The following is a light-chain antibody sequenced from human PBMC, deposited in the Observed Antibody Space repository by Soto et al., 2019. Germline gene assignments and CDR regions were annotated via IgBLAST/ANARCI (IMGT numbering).Light chain of an antibody. V-gene: IGLV2-11*01. CDR3: FAHAGSTYV. J-gene: IGLJ1*01. CDR2: DVS. CDR1: SSDVGGYDA. Sequence: QSVLTQPRSVSGSPGQPVTISCTGTSSDVGGYDAVSWYQQHPGKAPKLMIYDVSKRPSGVPDRFSGSKSGNTASLTISGLQAEDEADYHCFAHAGSTYVFGTGTKVTVL.